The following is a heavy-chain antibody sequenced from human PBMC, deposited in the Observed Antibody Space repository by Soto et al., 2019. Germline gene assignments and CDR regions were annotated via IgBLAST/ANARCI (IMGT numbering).Heavy chain of an antibody. CDR3: ARDGRSLNSYDY. V-gene: IGHV3-66*01. J-gene: IGHJ4*02. CDR2: IYSGGST. Sequence: EVQLVESGGGLVQPGGSLRLSCAASGFTVSSNYMSSVRQAPGKGLEWVSVIYSGGSTYYADSVKGRFTISRDNSKNTLYLQMNSLRAEDTAVYYCARDGRSLNSYDYWGQGTLVTVSS. CDR1: GFTVSSNY. D-gene: IGHD3-16*02.